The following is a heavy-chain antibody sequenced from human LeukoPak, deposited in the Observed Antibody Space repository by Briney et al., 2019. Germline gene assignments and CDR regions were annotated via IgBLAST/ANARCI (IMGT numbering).Heavy chain of an antibody. V-gene: IGHV3-11*01. J-gene: IGHJ6*03. D-gene: IGHD5-18*01. Sequence: PGGSLRLSCPASGFTFSDYYMSWIRQAPGKGLEWLSYISSSGSTVYYADSVNGRFTISRDNAKNSLYLQMNSLRVEDTALYYCAKDIGRVDTASTYMDVWGKGTTVTISS. CDR3: AKDIGRVDTASTYMDV. CDR1: GFTFSDYY. CDR2: ISSSGSTV.